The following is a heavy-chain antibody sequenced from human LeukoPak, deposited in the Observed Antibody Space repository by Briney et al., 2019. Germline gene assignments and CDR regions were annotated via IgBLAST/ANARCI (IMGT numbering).Heavy chain of an antibody. CDR1: GGTFSSYA. V-gene: IGHV1-69*01. Sequence: ASVKVSCKASGGTFSSYAISWVRQAPGQGLEWMGGIIPIFGTANYAQKFQGRVTITADESTSTAYMELSSLRSEDTAVYYRAREEDRWFDPWGQGTLVTVSS. J-gene: IGHJ5*02. CDR3: AREEDRWFDP. CDR2: IIPIFGTA.